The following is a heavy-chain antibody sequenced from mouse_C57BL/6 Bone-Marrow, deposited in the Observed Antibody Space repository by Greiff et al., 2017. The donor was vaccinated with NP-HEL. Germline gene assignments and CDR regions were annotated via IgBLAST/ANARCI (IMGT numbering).Heavy chain of an antibody. CDR2: IHPNSGST. CDR3: ARWFVSTVVAQYYYAMDY. D-gene: IGHD1-1*01. J-gene: IGHJ4*01. Sequence: VQLQQPGAELVKPGASVKLSCKASGYTFTSYWMHWVKQRPGQGLEWIGMIHPNSGSTNYNEKFKSKATLTVAKSSSTAYMQLSSLTSEDSAVYSCARWFVSTVVAQYYYAMDYGGQGTSVTVSS. CDR1: GYTFTSYW. V-gene: IGHV1-64*01.